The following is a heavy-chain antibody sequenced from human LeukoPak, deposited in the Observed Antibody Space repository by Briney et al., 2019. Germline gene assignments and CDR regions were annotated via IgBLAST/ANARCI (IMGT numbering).Heavy chain of an antibody. CDR2: IYPRDSDT. D-gene: IGHD5-12*01. J-gene: IGHJ4*02. Sequence: GSSLKISCKASGYIFTNYWIGWVRQMPGKGLEWMGIIYPRDSDTRYSPSFQGQVTVSADKSISTAYLQWNTLEASDTAMYYCARRQYSGYDFDFWGQGTLVTVSS. CDR3: ARRQYSGYDFDF. CDR1: GYIFTNYW. V-gene: IGHV5-51*01.